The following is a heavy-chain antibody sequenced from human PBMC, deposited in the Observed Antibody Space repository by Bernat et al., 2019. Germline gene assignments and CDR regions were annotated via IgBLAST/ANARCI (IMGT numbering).Heavy chain of an antibody. J-gene: IGHJ4*02. CDR2: IFSGGST. CDR3: ARELSSGWYDY. D-gene: IGHD6-19*01. V-gene: IGHV3-53*01. Sequence: EVQLVESGGGLIQPGGSLRLSCEASGFTVSSNYMSWVRQAPGKGLEWVSVIFSGGSTYYADSVKGRFTISRDNSKNTLYLQMNSLRAEDTAVYYCARELSSGWYDYWGQGTLVTVSS. CDR1: GFTVSSNY.